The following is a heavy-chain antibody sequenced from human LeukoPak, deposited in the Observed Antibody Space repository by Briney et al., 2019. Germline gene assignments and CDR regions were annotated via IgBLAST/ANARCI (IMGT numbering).Heavy chain of an antibody. J-gene: IGHJ4*02. V-gene: IGHV4-39*01. CDR1: GGSISSSSYY. CDR2: IYYSGST. Sequence: SETLSLTCTVSGGSISSSSYYWGWIRQPPGKGLEWTGSIYYSGSTYYNPSLKSRVTISVDTSKNQFSLKLSSVTAADTAVYYCASENSSSFINFDYWGQGTLVTVSS. CDR3: ASENSSSFINFDY. D-gene: IGHD6-6*01.